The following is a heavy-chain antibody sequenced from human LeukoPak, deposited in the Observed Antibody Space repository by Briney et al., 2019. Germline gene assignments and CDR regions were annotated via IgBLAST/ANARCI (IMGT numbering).Heavy chain of an antibody. V-gene: IGHV3-23*01. CDR2: ISGGGDIT. CDR3: ARGGGYGYSLH. Sequence: GGSLRLSCAASGFTFSSSAMTWVRQAPGKGLEWVSDISGGGDITYYADSVKGRFTISRDNSKNTLYLQVNSLRAEDTAVYYCARGGGYGYSLHWGQGTLVTVSS. J-gene: IGHJ4*02. CDR1: GFTFSSSA. D-gene: IGHD5-18*01.